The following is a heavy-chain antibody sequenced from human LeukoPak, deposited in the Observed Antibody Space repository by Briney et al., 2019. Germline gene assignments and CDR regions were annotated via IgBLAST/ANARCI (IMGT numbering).Heavy chain of an antibody. Sequence: KPSETLSLTCTVSGGPTLNYYWSWIRQPPGGGLEWIGYVYSSKNTNYNPSLKSRVTIPVDTSKTQISLKLTSVTAADTAVYYCTRGTTLVRGVLRAYYYYYMDVWGKGTTVTVSS. V-gene: IGHV4-59*01. CDR2: VYSSKNT. CDR3: TRGTTLVRGVLRAYYYYYMDV. J-gene: IGHJ6*03. CDR1: GGPTLNYY. D-gene: IGHD3-10*01.